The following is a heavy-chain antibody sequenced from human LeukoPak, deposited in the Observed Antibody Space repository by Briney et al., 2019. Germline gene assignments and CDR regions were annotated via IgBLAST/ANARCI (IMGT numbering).Heavy chain of an antibody. D-gene: IGHD6-19*01. CDR1: GFTFSSYS. V-gene: IGHV3-21*01. Sequence: GGSLRLSCAASGFTFSSYSMNWVRQAPGKGLEWVSSISSSSSYIYYADSVKGRFTISRDNAKNSLYLQMHSLRAEDTAVYYCAGAYPGYSSGWPFDYWGQGTLVTVST. CDR2: ISSSSSYI. CDR3: AGAYPGYSSGWPFDY. J-gene: IGHJ4*02.